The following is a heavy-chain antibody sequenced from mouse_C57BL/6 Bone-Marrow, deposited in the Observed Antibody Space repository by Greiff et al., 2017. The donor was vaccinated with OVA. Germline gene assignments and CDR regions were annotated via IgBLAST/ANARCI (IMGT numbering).Heavy chain of an antibody. CDR3: ARLGYGSSRFAY. J-gene: IGHJ3*01. V-gene: IGHV2-2*01. D-gene: IGHD1-1*01. CDR2: IWSGGST. CDR1: GFSLTSYG. Sequence: QVQLQQSGPGLVQPSQSLSITCTVSGFSLTSYGVHWVRQSPGKGLEWLGVIWSGGSTDYNAAFISRLSISKDNSKSQVFFKMNSLQADDTAIYYCARLGYGSSRFAYWGQGTLVTVSA.